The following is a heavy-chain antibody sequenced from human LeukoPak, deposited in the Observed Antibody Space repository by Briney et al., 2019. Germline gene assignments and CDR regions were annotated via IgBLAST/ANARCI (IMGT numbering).Heavy chain of an antibody. CDR2: MSWNSGSI. CDR3: ARAYFGLGSYYPNQLYYFDY. Sequence: GGSLRLSCAASGFTFDDYAMYWVRQGPGKSLEWVSGMSWNSGSIGYADSVKGRFTISRDNSKNTLYLQMNSLRAEDTAVYYCARAYFGLGSYYPNQLYYFDYWGQGTLVTVSS. J-gene: IGHJ4*02. V-gene: IGHV3-9*01. CDR1: GFTFDDYA. D-gene: IGHD1-26*01.